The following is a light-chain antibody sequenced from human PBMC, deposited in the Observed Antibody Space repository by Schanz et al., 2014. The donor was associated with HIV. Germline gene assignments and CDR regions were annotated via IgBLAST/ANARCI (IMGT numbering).Light chain of an antibody. J-gene: IGLJ3*02. CDR3: ATWDDSLSGVV. CDR2: NND. CDR1: SSNIGSNT. V-gene: IGLV1-44*01. Sequence: QSVLTQQPSASGTPGQRVTISCSGSSSNIGSNTVNWYRQRPGAAPELIIQNNDQRPSGVPDRFSGSKSGASASLTISGLQSDDEADYYCATWDDSLSGVVFGGGTKLTVL.